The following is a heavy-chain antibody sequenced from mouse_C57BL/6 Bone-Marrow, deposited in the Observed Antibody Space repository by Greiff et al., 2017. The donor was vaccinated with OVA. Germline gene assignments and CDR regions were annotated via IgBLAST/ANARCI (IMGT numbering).Heavy chain of an antibody. D-gene: IGHD4-1*01. CDR2: ISTYYGDA. J-gene: IGHJ3*01. CDR1: GYTFTAYA. V-gene: IGHV1-67*01. CDR3: ANVLGEPVAY. Sequence: QVQLKESGPELVRPGVSVKISCKASGYTFTAYAMHWVKQSHAKSLEWIGVISTYYGDASYNQKFKDKATMTVDKSSSTAYMDLARLTAEDSAVYYCANVLGEPVAYWGQGTLVTVSA.